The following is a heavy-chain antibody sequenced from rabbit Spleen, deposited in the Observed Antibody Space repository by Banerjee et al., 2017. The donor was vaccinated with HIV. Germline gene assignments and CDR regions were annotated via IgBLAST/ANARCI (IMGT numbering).Heavy chain of an antibody. D-gene: IGHD8-1*01. J-gene: IGHJ4*01. Sequence: QEQLEESGGDLVKPEGSLTLTCTASGIDLISSAMSWVRQAPGKGLQLIACIDTSSGSTDYASWVNGRFTISKTSSTTVDLKMTSLTAADTATYFCAREDSDAGDGYWDLWGQGTLVTV. CDR3: AREDSDAGDGYWDL. CDR2: IDTSSGST. CDR1: GIDLISSAM. V-gene: IGHV1S45*01.